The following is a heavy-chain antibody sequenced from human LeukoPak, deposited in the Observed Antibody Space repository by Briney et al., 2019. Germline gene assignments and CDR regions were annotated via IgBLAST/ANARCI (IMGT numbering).Heavy chain of an antibody. CDR3: ARDGPSANWFDP. V-gene: IGHV4-59*01. J-gene: IGHJ5*02. CDR1: GGSISSYY. Sequence: SETLSLTCTVSGGSISSYYWSWIRQPPGKGLEWIGYIYYSGSTNYNPSLKSRVTIPVDTSKNQFSLKLSSVTAADTAVYYCARDGPSANWFDPWGQGTLVTVSS. CDR2: IYYSGST.